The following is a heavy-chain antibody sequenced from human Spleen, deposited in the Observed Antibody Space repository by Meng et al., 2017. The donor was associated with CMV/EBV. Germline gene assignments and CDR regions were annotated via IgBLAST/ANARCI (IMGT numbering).Heavy chain of an antibody. J-gene: IGHJ4*02. Sequence: SQTLSLTCGVSGGSFSGYYWSWIRQPPGKGLEWIGEVHHSGSTNYNPSLKSRVTISVDTSKNQFSLKLSSVTATDTAIYYCARQRNWSYAYYLDYWGQGTLVTVSS. V-gene: IGHV4-34*01. D-gene: IGHD1-7*01. CDR3: ARQRNWSYAYYLDY. CDR2: VHHSGST. CDR1: GGSFSGYY.